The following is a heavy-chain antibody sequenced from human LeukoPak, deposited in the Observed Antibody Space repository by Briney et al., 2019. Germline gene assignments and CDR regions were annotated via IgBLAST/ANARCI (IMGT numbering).Heavy chain of an antibody. CDR1: GYTFSSHA. V-gene: IGHV1-69*06. D-gene: IGHD1-26*01. CDR2: IIPIFGTA. Sequence: SVKVSCKASGYTFSSHAISWVRQVPGQGLEWMGGIIPIFGTANYAQKFLGRVTITADKSTTTAYMELSSLRSEDTAVYYCARLGGSYGHWGAFDIWGQGTMVTVSS. J-gene: IGHJ3*02. CDR3: ARLGGSYGHWGAFDI.